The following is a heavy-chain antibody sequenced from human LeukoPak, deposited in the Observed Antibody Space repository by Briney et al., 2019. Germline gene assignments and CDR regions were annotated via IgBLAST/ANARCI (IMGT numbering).Heavy chain of an antibody. Sequence: SETLSLTCAVYGGSFSGYYWTWIRQPPGKGLEWIGEINHSGSTNYNPSLKSRVTISVDTSKNQFSLKLSSVTAADTAVYHCARGLPAAILSYYYYYMDVWGKGTTVTVSS. CDR3: ARGLPAAILSYYYYYMDV. CDR2: INHSGST. J-gene: IGHJ6*03. CDR1: GGSFSGYY. V-gene: IGHV4-34*01. D-gene: IGHD2-2*01.